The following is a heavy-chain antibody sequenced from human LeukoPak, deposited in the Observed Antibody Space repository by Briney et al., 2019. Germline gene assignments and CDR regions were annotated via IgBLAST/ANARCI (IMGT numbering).Heavy chain of an antibody. CDR3: AKITLVASTPFDY. D-gene: IGHD2-15*01. V-gene: IGHV3-30*18. CDR2: ISNDGSKK. Sequence: GGSLRLSSAASGFTFSTYDMHWVRQDPRKRLEWVSVISNDGSKKYYADSVKGRFTISRDNSKNTLSLLMSSLSSEDSAVYYCAKITLVASTPFDYWGQGNLVTVSS. CDR1: GFTFSTYD. J-gene: IGHJ4*02.